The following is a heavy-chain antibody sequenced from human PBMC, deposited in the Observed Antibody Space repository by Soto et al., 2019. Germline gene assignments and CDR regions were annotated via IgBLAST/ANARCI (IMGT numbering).Heavy chain of an antibody. Sequence: GGSLRLSCAASGFTFSSYAMSWVRQAPGKGLEWVSSISASGGSTYYADSVKGRFTASRDGSKNTLFLQMNSLRAEDTAVYYCAKSVGFFWSGYPTDYWGQGTLVTVSS. D-gene: IGHD3-3*01. CDR2: ISASGGST. J-gene: IGHJ4*02. CDR1: GFTFSSYA. CDR3: AKSVGFFWSGYPTDY. V-gene: IGHV3-23*01.